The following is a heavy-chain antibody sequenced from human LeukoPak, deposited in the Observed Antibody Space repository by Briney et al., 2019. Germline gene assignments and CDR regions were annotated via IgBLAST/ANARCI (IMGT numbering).Heavy chain of an antibody. CDR3: ARSTYSSSQRDY. D-gene: IGHD6-13*01. V-gene: IGHV4-59*01. CDR2: IYFTGST. J-gene: IGHJ4*02. CDR1: GVSICSYY. Sequence: KPSETLSLTCTVSGVSICSYYWPWIRPPPGKGLEWIGYIYFTGSTNYNPSLKSRVTISVDTSKNQFSLKFNSVTAADTAIYYCARSTYSSSQRDYWGQGTLVTVFS.